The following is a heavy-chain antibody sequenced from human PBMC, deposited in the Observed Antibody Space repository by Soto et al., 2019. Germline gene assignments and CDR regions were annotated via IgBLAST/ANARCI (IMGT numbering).Heavy chain of an antibody. D-gene: IGHD6-13*01. CDR1: GGTFSSYA. J-gene: IGHJ4*02. V-gene: IGHV1-18*01. Sequence: ASVKVSCKASGGTFSSYAISWVRQAPGQGPEWMGWISSYNGDTNYAQTFQGRVTMTTDTSTSTAYMELRSLRSDDTAVYYCARESSSSCHDYWGQGTLVTVSS. CDR2: ISSYNGDT. CDR3: ARESSSSCHDY.